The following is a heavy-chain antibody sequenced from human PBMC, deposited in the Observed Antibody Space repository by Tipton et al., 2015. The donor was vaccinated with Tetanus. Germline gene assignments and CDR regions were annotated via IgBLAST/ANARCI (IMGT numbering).Heavy chain of an antibody. CDR2: VYYTGST. Sequence: TLSLTCTVSGGSMSTYYWSWIRQPPGKGLEWIGYVYYTGSTDYNPSLKSRVTISVDTSKSQFSLELTSVTAADTAVYYCARDSYYSSRWSFADYWGQGTLVTVSS. V-gene: IGHV4-59*12. CDR3: ARDSYYSSRWSFADY. D-gene: IGHD3-22*01. CDR1: GGSMSTYY. J-gene: IGHJ4*02.